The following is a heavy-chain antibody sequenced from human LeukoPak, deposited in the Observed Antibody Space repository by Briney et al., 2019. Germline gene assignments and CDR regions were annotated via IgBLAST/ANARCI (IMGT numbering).Heavy chain of an antibody. CDR2: ISSSSNI. Sequence: GGSLRLSCAASGFTFSSYSMNWVRQAPGKGLEWVSSISSSSNIYYADSVKGRFTISRDNAKNSLYLQMNSLRVEDTAVYYCARCTTGRTFGSLREIKRSREIDYWGQGTLVTVSS. J-gene: IGHJ4*02. CDR1: GFTFSSYS. CDR3: ARCTTGRTFGSLREIKRSREIDY. V-gene: IGHV3-21*01. D-gene: IGHD1-1*01.